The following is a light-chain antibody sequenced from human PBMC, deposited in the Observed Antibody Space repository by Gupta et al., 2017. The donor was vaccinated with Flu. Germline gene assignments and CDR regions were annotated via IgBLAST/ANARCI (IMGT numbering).Light chain of an antibody. CDR3: SAREDLSGYV. V-gene: IGLV1-44*01. CDR1: RSNIGRNT. J-gene: IGLJ1*01. CDR2: NNN. Sequence: QSVLTQPPSASGTPGQRVTISCSGRRSNIGRNTVNWYQQLPGTAPKLLIYNNNQRPAGVPDRFSGSKTGTAAPLAISGRQQAEEADYYCSAREDLSGYVFGAGTEVTVL.